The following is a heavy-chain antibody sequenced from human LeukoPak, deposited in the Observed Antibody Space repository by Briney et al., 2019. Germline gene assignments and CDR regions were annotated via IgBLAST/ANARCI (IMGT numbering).Heavy chain of an antibody. CDR2: IRSKVYSYAT. CDR3: TTVRDDY. J-gene: IGHJ4*02. CDR1: GFTFSSYE. Sequence: GGSLRLSCAASGFTFSSYEMNWVRQAPGKGLEWVGRIRSKVYSYATAYAASVKGRFTISRDDSKNTAYLQMNSLKTEDTAVYYCTTVRDDYWGQGTLVTVSS. V-gene: IGHV3-73*01.